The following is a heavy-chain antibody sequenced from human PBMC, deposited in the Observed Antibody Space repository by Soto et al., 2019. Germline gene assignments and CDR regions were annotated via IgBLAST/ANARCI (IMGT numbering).Heavy chain of an antibody. CDR1: GGTFSSYR. V-gene: IGHV1-69*13. D-gene: IGHD6-13*01. Sequence: ASVKVSCKASGGTFSSYRINWVRQAPGQGLEWVGGIVPIYRTADYAQKFQGRVTITADESARTSYMELRSLKSQDTAVYYCVRDCGAKRSSSWGQGTLVTVSS. CDR3: VRDCGAKRSSS. CDR2: IVPIYRTA. J-gene: IGHJ4*02.